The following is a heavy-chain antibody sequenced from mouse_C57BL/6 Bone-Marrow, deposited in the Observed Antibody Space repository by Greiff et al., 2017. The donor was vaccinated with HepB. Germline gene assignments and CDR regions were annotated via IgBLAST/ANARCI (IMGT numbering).Heavy chain of an antibody. V-gene: IGHV1-55*01. CDR1: GYTFTSYW. Sequence: VQLQQPGAELVKPGASVKMSCKASGYTFTSYWITWVKQRPGQGLEWIGDIYPGSGSTNYNEKFKSKATLTVDTSSSTAYMQLNSLTSTDSAVSYYSRWRTLRLRGGYWGQGTTLTVSS. CDR2: IYPGSGST. D-gene: IGHD6-1*01. J-gene: IGHJ2*01. CDR3: SRWRTLRLRGGY.